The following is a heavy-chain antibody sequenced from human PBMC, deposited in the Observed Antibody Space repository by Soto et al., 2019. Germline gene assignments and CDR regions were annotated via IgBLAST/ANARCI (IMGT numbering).Heavy chain of an antibody. V-gene: IGHV4-34*01. CDR1: GGSLTGYY. Sequence: QVQLQQWGAGLLKPSETLSLTCTVNGGSLTGYYWSWIRQPPGKGLEWIGEVKDGGSTNYSPSLRGGVSISADTSKNLFSLRLNSVTAADTAVYFCARGQEGIVATHWDQGALVTVSS. J-gene: IGHJ4*02. D-gene: IGHD5-12*01. CDR3: ARGQEGIVATH. CDR2: VKDGGST.